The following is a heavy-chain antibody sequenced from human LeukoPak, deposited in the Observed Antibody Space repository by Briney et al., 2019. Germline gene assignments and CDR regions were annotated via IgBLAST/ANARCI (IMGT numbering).Heavy chain of an antibody. V-gene: IGHV4-30-4*01. CDR2: IYYSGST. D-gene: IGHD4/OR15-4a*01. CDR1: GGSISSGDYY. CDR3: ARELTYADY. Sequence: SETLSLTCTVSGGSISSGDYYWSWIRQPPGKGLEWIGYIYYSGSTYYNPSLKSRVTMSVDTSKNQFSLKLSSVTAADTAVYYCARELTYADYWGQGALVTVSS. J-gene: IGHJ4*02.